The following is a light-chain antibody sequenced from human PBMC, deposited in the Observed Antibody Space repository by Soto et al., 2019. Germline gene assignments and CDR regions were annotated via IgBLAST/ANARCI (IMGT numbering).Light chain of an antibody. CDR2: AAS. J-gene: IGKJ4*01. CDR3: QQSYSTPLT. V-gene: IGKV1-39*01. Sequence: DIQMTQSPSSLSASVGDRVTITCRASQSISSYLNWYQQKPGKAPKLLIYAASSLQSGVPSRFSGSRSGTDFTLTTSRLQPEDFATYYCQQSYSTPLTFGGGTKVEIK. CDR1: QSISSY.